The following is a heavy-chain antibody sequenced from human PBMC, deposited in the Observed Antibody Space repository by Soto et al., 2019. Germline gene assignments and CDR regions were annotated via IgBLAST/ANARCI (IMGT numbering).Heavy chain of an antibody. CDR2: ISYDGSNK. J-gene: IGHJ6*02. CDR3: AGGYSGYDPRRGGSSWSYYYYYGMDV. CDR1: GFTFSSYA. V-gene: IGHV3-30-3*01. D-gene: IGHD5-12*01. Sequence: GGSLRLSCAASGFTFSSYAMHWVRQAPGKGLEWVAVISYDGSNKYYADSVKGRFTISRDNSKNTLYLQMNSLRAEDTAVYYCAGGYSGYDPRRGGSSWSYYYYYGMDVWGQGTTVTVSS.